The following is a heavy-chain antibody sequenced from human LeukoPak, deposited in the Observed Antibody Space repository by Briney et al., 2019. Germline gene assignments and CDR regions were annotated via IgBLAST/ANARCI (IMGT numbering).Heavy chain of an antibody. V-gene: IGHV3-66*01. J-gene: IGHJ6*02. CDR3: ARGGPPHYYYGMDV. D-gene: IGHD6-25*01. Sequence: PGGSLRLSCAASGFTFGNYWMSWVRQAPGKGLEWVSVIYSGGSTYYADSVKGRFTISRDNSKNTLYLQMNSLRAEDTAVYYCARGGPPHYYYGMDVWGQGTTVTVSS. CDR2: IYSGGST. CDR1: GFTFGNYW.